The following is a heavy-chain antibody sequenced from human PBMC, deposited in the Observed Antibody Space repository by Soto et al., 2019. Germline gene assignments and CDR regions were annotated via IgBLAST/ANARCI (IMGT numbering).Heavy chain of an antibody. CDR2: LSDSGGHT. Sequence: GGSLRLSCAGSGFTFRSYAMTWVRQAPGKGLEWVSTLSDSGGHTYYADSVKGRFTISRDNPKNTLYLQMNSLRAEDTAVYYCAKDSQSVSVSAARVYGMDVWGQGTTVTVSS. CDR1: GFTFRSYA. J-gene: IGHJ6*02. V-gene: IGHV3-23*01. D-gene: IGHD2-2*01. CDR3: AKDSQSVSVSAARVYGMDV.